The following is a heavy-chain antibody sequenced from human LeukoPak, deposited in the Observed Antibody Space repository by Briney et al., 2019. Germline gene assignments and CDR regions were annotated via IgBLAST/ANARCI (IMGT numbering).Heavy chain of an antibody. V-gene: IGHV4-39*07. CDR2: VYYSGLT. D-gene: IGHD3-10*01. CDR1: GGSINSTNYN. Sequence: PSETLSLTCTVSGGSINSTNYNWGWIRQPPRRGPEWLASVYYSGLTYYNSSLKSRVSISVDTSKNQFSLKLSSVTAADTAVYYCARNPTMVDYWCFDLWGRGTLVTVSS. CDR3: ARNPTMVDYWCFDL. J-gene: IGHJ2*01.